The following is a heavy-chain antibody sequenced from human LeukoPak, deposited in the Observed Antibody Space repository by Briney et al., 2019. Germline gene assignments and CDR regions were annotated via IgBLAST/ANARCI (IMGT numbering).Heavy chain of an antibody. CDR1: GGSISTYY. CDR2: VSPSGST. Sequence: SETLSLTCTVSGGSISTYYWSWIRQPAGKGLEWIGRVSPSGSTNYNPSLKGRITMSVDMSKNQFSLNLTSVTAADTAVYSCAREPSSPSARALDIWGQGTMVTVSS. D-gene: IGHD2-2*01. CDR3: AREPSSPSARALDI. J-gene: IGHJ3*02. V-gene: IGHV4-4*07.